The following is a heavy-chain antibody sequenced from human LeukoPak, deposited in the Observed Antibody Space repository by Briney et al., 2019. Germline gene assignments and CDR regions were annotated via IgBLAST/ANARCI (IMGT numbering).Heavy chain of an antibody. V-gene: IGHV1-2*02. D-gene: IGHD3-22*01. Sequence: GASVKVSCKASGYTFTGYYMHWVRQAPGQGLEWIGLINPNSGGTNYAQKFQGRVTMTRDTSISTAYMELSRLRSDDTAVYYCATVDEYYYDSSGYSRYWGQGTLVTVSS. CDR2: INPNSGGT. CDR3: ATVDEYYYDSSGYSRY. CDR1: GYTFTGYY. J-gene: IGHJ4*02.